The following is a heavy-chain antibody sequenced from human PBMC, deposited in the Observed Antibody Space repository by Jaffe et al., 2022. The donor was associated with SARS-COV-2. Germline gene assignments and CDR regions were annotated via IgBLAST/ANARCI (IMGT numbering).Heavy chain of an antibody. D-gene: IGHD1-26*01. CDR2: IYTSGST. J-gene: IGHJ6*02. CDR1: GGSISSYY. Sequence: QVQLQESGPGLVKPSETLSLTCTVSGGSISSYYWSWIRQPAGKGLEWIGRIYTSGSTNYNPSLKSRVTMSVDTSKNQFSLKLSSVTAADTAVYYCARIGIVGATNYYYGMDVWGQGTTVTVSS. V-gene: IGHV4-4*07. CDR3: ARIGIVGATNYYYGMDV.